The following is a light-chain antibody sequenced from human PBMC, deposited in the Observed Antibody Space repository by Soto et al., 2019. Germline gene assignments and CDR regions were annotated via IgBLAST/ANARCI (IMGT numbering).Light chain of an antibody. V-gene: IGKV3-15*01. Sequence: EIVMTQSPATLSVSPGERATLSCRASQSVSSNLAWYQQKPDQAPRLRIYGASTRATGIPARFSGSGSGTEFTLTISSLQSEDFAVYYGQQYNNWPQTFGQGTKVEIK. J-gene: IGKJ1*01. CDR1: QSVSSN. CDR2: GAS. CDR3: QQYNNWPQT.